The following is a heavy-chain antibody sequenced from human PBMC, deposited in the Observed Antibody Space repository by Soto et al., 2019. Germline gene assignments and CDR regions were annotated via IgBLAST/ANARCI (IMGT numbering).Heavy chain of an antibody. Sequence: SVKVSCKASGGTFSSYAISWVRQAPGQGLEWMRGIIPIFGTANYAQKFQGRVTITADESTSTAYMELSSLRSEDTAVYYCARADTGGYYYYYGMDVWGQGTTVTVSS. CDR3: ARADTGGYYYYYGMDV. J-gene: IGHJ6*02. CDR2: IIPIFGTA. CDR1: GGTFSSYA. V-gene: IGHV1-69*13. D-gene: IGHD5-18*01.